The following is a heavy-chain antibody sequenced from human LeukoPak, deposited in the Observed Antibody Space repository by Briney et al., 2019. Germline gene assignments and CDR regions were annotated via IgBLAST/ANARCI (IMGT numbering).Heavy chain of an antibody. CDR2: MYYSGST. Sequence: SETLSLTCTVSGGSISNSSYYWGWIRQPPGKGLEWIGSMYYSGSTYYNPSLKSRATISVDTSKNQFSLKLSSVTAVDTAVYYCARHGRMGTINPSYWGQGTLVTVSS. J-gene: IGHJ4*02. D-gene: IGHD5-24*01. V-gene: IGHV4-39*01. CDR3: ARHGRMGTINPSY. CDR1: GGSISNSSYY.